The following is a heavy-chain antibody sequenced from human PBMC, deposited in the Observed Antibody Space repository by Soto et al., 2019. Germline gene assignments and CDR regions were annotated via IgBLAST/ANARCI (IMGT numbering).Heavy chain of an antibody. CDR3: ARDLGIYYDSRYLDY. Sequence: GSLRLSCEASGFNFNNYGMHWVRQAPGKGLEWVAVIWYDGSDKYYADSVKGRFTISKDNSKNTVYLQMNSLRAEDTAVYYCARDLGIYYDSRYLDYWGQGTLVTVSS. D-gene: IGHD3-22*01. CDR1: GFNFNNYG. CDR2: IWYDGSDK. J-gene: IGHJ4*02. V-gene: IGHV3-33*01.